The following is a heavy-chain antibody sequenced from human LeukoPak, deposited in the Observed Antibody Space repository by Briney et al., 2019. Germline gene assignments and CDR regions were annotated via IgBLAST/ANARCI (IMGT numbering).Heavy chain of an antibody. D-gene: IGHD3-22*01. CDR3: ARDASIHDSSSYYFLW. J-gene: IGHJ4*02. CDR2: IIPMFRTA. CDR1: GGTFSRSA. V-gene: IGHV1-69*13. Sequence: SVKVSCKASGGTFSRSAVNWVRQAPGQGLEWMGGIIPMFRTANYAQKFRGRVTITADGSTSTAYMELNSLRSEDTAVYYCARDASIHDSSSYYFLWWGQGTLVTVSS.